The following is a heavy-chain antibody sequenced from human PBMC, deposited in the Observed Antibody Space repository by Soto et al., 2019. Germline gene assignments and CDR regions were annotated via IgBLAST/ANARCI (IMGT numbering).Heavy chain of an antibody. CDR2: MKQDGSEK. D-gene: IGHD6-19*01. Sequence: RLSCAASGFTFSTYWMTWVRQAPGKGLEWVANMKQDGSEKYYVDSVKGRFTISRDNAKNSLYVQMNSLRAEDTAVYYCASQSGSGWYIENWGQGTLVTVSS. V-gene: IGHV3-7*01. J-gene: IGHJ4*02. CDR1: GFTFSTYW. CDR3: ASQSGSGWYIEN.